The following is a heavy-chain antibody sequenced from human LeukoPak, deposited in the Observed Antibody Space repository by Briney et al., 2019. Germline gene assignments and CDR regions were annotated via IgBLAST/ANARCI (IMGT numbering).Heavy chain of an antibody. V-gene: IGHV3-23*01. CDR1: GFRFNTYW. J-gene: IGHJ4*02. CDR3: AKDQRGIAAAFDY. Sequence: GGSLRLSCAASGFRFNTYWMSWVRQAPGKGLEWVSGISGSGGGTYNADSVKGRFTISRDNSKNTLYLQMNSLRAEDTAVYYCAKDQRGIAAAFDYWGQGTLVTVSS. CDR2: ISGSGGGT. D-gene: IGHD6-13*01.